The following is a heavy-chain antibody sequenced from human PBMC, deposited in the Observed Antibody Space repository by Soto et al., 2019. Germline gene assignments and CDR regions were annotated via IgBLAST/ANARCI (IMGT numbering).Heavy chain of an antibody. J-gene: IGHJ2*01. CDR3: ARAYIAVAGHWYFDL. D-gene: IGHD6-19*01. Sequence: ASVKVSCKASGYTFTSSYMHCVRQAPGQGLEWMGKINPSGGSTSYAQKFQGRVTMTRDTSTSTVYMELSSLRSEDTAVYYCARAYIAVAGHWYFDLWGRGTLVTVSS. CDR1: GYTFTSSY. CDR2: INPSGGST. V-gene: IGHV1-46*03.